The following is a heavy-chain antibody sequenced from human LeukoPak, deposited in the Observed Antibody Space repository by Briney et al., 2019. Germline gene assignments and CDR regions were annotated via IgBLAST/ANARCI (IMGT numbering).Heavy chain of an antibody. V-gene: IGHV1-46*01. D-gene: IGHD6-13*01. CDR3: ARVESQSSSWGGYYYYYMDV. CDR1: GYTFTSYY. Sequence: ASVKVSCKASGYTFTSYYMHWVRQAPGQGLEWMGIINPSGGSTSYAQKFQGRVTMTTDTSTSTAYMELRSLRSDDTAVYYCARVESQSSSWGGYYYYYMDVWGKGTTVTVSS. CDR2: INPSGGST. J-gene: IGHJ6*03.